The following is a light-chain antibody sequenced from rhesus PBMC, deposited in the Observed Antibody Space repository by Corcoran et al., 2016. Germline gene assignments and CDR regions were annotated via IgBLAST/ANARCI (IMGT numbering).Light chain of an antibody. CDR1: ENVNKY. CDR3: QHGYGTPLT. Sequence: DIQMTQSPSSLAASVGDRVTITCRASENVNKYLNWYQQKPGKAPKLLIYKASTLQSGVPSRFSGSGSGTDYTFTFSSLQPEDVAIDYGQHGYGTPLTFGGGTKVELK. V-gene: IGKV1-74*01. J-gene: IGKJ4*01. CDR2: KAS.